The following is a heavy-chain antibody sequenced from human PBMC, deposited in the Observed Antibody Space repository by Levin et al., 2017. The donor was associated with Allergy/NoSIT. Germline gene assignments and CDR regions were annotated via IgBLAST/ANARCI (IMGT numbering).Heavy chain of an antibody. CDR1: GGSISSSSYY. D-gene: IGHD6-13*01. CDR2: IYYSGST. CDR3: ATTAAGNFDY. V-gene: IGHV4-39*01. J-gene: IGHJ4*02. Sequence: SQTLSLTCTVSGGSISSSSYYWGWIRQPPGKGLEWIGSIYYSGSTYYSPSLKSRVTISVDTSKNQFSLKLSSVTAADTAVYYCATTAAGNFDYWGRGTLVTVSS.